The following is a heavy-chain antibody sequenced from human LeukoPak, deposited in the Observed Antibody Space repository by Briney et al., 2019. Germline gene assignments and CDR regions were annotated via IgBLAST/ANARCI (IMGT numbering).Heavy chain of an antibody. Sequence: GGSLRLSCAASGFTFSSYEMNWVRQAPGKGPEWVSYISSSGSTIYYADSVKGRFTISRDNAKNSLYLQMNSLRAEDTAVYYCARDKSSWYGGADYWGQGTLVTVSS. CDR2: ISSSGSTI. CDR1: GFTFSSYE. V-gene: IGHV3-48*03. CDR3: ARDKSSWYGGADY. J-gene: IGHJ4*02. D-gene: IGHD6-13*01.